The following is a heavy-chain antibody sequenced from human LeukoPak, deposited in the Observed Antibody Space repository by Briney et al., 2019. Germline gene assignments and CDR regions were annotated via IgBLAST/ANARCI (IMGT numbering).Heavy chain of an antibody. J-gene: IGHJ6*02. V-gene: IGHV4-39*01. CDR3: ARHGGRSYYYYGMDV. CDR2: IYYSGST. D-gene: IGHD1-26*01. CDR1: GGSINSSSYY. Sequence: SETLSLTCTVSGGSINSSSYYWGWIRQPPGKGLEWIGSIYYSGSTYYNPSLKSRVTISVDTSKNQFSLKLSSVTAADTAVYYCARHGGRSYYYYGMDVWGQGTTVTVSS.